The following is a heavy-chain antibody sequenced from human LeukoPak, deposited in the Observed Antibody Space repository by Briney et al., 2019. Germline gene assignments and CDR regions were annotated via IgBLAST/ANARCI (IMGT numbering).Heavy chain of an antibody. CDR1: GGSISSSSYY. D-gene: IGHD6-19*01. V-gene: IGHV4-39*07. CDR2: MYYSGST. J-gene: IGHJ6*02. CDR3: ARAAGSSGWYFFYGMDV. Sequence: SETLSLTCTVSGGSISSSSYYWGWIRQPPGKGLEWIGSMYYSGSTYHNPSLKSRVTISVNTSKNQFSLKLSSVTAADTAVYYCARAAGSSGWYFFYGMDVWGQGTTVTVSS.